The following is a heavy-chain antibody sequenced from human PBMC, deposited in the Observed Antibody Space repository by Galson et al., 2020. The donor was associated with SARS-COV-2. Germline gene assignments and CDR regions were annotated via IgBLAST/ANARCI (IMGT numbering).Heavy chain of an antibody. CDR2: ISSSSSYI. CDR1: GFTFSSYS. J-gene: IGHJ4*02. V-gene: IGHV3-21*01. CDR3: ARDRGSSTIDY. Sequence: GESLKISCAASGFTFSSYSMNWVRQAPGKGLEWVSSISSSSSYIYYADSVKGRFTISRDNAKNSLYLQMNSLRAEDTAVYYCARDRGSSTIDYWGQGTLVTVSS. D-gene: IGHD3-10*01.